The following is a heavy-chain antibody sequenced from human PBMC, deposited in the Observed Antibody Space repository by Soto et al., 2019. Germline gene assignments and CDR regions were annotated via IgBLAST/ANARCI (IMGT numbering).Heavy chain of an antibody. CDR2: IYPGDSDT. CDR1: GYSFTSYW. Sequence: PGESLKISCKGTGYSFTSYWIGWVRQMPGKGLEWMGIIYPGDSDTRYSPSFQGQVTISADKSISTAYLQWSSLKASDTAMYYCAGQVSQQYCSSTSCDRAPGWYAFDIWGQGTMVTVSS. V-gene: IGHV5-51*01. D-gene: IGHD2-2*02. J-gene: IGHJ3*02. CDR3: AGQVSQQYCSSTSCDRAPGWYAFDI.